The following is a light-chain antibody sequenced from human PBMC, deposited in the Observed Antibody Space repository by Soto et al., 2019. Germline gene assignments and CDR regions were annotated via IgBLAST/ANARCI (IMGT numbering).Light chain of an antibody. CDR3: QKRKGFT. CDR2: DAS. Sequence: EIGLTQSPATLSLSPGERATLSCRASQSISSYLAWYQQKPGQAPRLLIYDASNRATGIPARFRGSGSGTDFTLTISSLEPEDFAVYYCQKRKGFTFGHGNKVDIK. V-gene: IGKV3-11*01. CDR1: QSISSY. J-gene: IGKJ3*01.